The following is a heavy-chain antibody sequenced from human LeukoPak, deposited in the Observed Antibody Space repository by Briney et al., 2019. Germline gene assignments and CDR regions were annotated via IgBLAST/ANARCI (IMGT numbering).Heavy chain of an antibody. D-gene: IGHD2-2*01. CDR3: ARTCSSTSCYAYNWFDP. V-gene: IGHV1-18*01. CDR1: GYTFTSYG. J-gene: IGHJ5*02. Sequence: GASVKVSCKASGYTFTSYGISWVRQAPGQGLEWMGWISAYNGNTNYAQKLQGRVTMTTDTPTSTANMELRSLRSDDTAVYYCARTCSSTSCYAYNWFDPWGQGTLVTVSS. CDR2: ISAYNGNT.